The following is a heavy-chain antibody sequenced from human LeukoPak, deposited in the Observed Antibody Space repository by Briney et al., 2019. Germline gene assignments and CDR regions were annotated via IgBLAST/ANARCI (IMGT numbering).Heavy chain of an antibody. V-gene: IGHV3-20*04. J-gene: IGHJ4*02. CDR3: AKWEKIVVVTAMDS. CDR1: GFTFDDYG. Sequence: GGSLRLSCAASGFTFDDYGMSWVRQAPGKGLEWVSGINWNGGSTGYADSVKGRFTISRDNAKNSLYLQMNSLRAEDTAVYYCAKWEKIVVVTAMDSWGQGTLATVSS. D-gene: IGHD2-21*02. CDR2: INWNGGST.